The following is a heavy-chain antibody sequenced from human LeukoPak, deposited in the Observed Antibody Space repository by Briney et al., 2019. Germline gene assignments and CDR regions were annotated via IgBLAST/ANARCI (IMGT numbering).Heavy chain of an antibody. J-gene: IGHJ3*02. D-gene: IGHD3-3*01. CDR2: IYSGGST. V-gene: IGHV3-53*01. CDR3: AREVTLYYDFWSGYSGGAFDI. Sequence: GGSLRLSCAASGFTVSSNYMSWVRQAPGKGLEWVSVIYSGGSTYYADSVKGRFTISGDNSKNTLYLQMNSLRAEDTAVYYCAREVTLYYDFWSGYSGGAFDIWGQGTMVTVSS. CDR1: GFTVSSNY.